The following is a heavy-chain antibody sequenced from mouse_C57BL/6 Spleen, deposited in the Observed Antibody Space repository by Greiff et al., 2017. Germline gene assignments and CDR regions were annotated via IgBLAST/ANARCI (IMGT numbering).Heavy chain of an antibody. Sequence: QVQLQQPGAELVKPGASVKLSCKASGYTFTSYWMQWVKQRPGQGLEWIGEIDPSDSSTNYNQKFKGKATLTVDTSSSTAYMQLSSLTSEDSAVYYCARKGSSGLAWFAYWGQGTLVTVSA. CDR3: ARKGSSGLAWFAY. D-gene: IGHD3-2*02. CDR1: GYTFTSYW. V-gene: IGHV1-50*01. CDR2: IDPSDSST. J-gene: IGHJ3*01.